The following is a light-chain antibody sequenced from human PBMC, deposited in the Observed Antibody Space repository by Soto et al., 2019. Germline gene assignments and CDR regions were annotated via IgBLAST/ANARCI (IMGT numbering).Light chain of an antibody. Sequence: DMEMTQSPSSLSASVGDRVTITCRASQSISNYLNWYQHKPGKVPKLLIYAASSLQSGVPSRFSGSGSGTDFTLTISNLQPEDFATYYCQQANSWPITFGQGTRLEIK. CDR1: QSISNY. CDR2: AAS. CDR3: QQANSWPIT. V-gene: IGKV1-39*01. J-gene: IGKJ5*01.